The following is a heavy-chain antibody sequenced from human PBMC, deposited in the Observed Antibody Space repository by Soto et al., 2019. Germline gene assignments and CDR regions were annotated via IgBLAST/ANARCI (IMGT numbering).Heavy chain of an antibody. CDR3: ASKAACGGDCYAFDS. Sequence: QVYLVQSGAEVKKPGSSVKISCKASGGIFSSNTINWVRQAAGQGLESMGGIIPLFGTANYAEKFQGRVTITADKSTKNEYMELTSLRSEETAVYYCASKAACGGDCYAFDSWGQGTLVTVSS. D-gene: IGHD2-21*02. V-gene: IGHV1-69*06. J-gene: IGHJ4*02. CDR2: IIPLFGTA. CDR1: GGIFSSNT.